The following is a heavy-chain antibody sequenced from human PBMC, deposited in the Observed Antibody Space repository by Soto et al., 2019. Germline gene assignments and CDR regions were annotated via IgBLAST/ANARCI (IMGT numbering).Heavy chain of an antibody. Sequence: QAQLVESGGGVVKPGRSLRLSCAASEFTFNTYAMHWVRQAPGKGLERVAVIAYDGNDKYYADSVKGRFTISRDNSKNALYLQMNTLRPEDTAMYYCAREVGNYVPYYYGMDVWGQGTTVTVSS. CDR3: AREVGNYVPYYYGMDV. J-gene: IGHJ6*02. CDR2: IAYDGNDK. CDR1: EFTFNTYA. D-gene: IGHD1-7*01. V-gene: IGHV3-30*03.